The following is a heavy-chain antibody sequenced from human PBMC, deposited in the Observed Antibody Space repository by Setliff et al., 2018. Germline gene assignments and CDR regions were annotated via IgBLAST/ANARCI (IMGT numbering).Heavy chain of an antibody. J-gene: IGHJ3*01. V-gene: IGHV3-74*01. CDR2: VKSDGTYT. CDR1: GFTFSSYW. D-gene: IGHD2-15*01. CDR3: ARYCSSGSCYYDAFDV. Sequence: GGSLRLSCAVSGFTFSSYWMHWVRQAPGKGLVWVSRVKSDGTYTNYADSVKGRFTISRDNAKNTLFLQMNSLRAEDTAVYYCARYCSSGSCYYDAFDVWGQGTMVTVSS.